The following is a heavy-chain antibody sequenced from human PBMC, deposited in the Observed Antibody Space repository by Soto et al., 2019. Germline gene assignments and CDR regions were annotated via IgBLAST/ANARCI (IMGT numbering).Heavy chain of an antibody. CDR1: GFPFSSYA. CDR2: ISGSGGRT. CDR3: AKGGYYSLFDI. Sequence: EMQLLESGGDLVQPGGSLRLSCVASGFPFSSYAMSWVRQTPGKGLEWVSGISGSGGRTYYADSVKGRFTSSRDNSNNTLSLQMNILRVEDTAVYFCAKGGYYSLFDIWGQGTMVTVSA. D-gene: IGHD3-16*01. V-gene: IGHV3-23*01. J-gene: IGHJ3*02.